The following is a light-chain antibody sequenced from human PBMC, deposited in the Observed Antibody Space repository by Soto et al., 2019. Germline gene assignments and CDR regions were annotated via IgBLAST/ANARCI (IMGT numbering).Light chain of an antibody. J-gene: IGKJ5*01. Sequence: DMVRTQSPATLSVSPGERATLSCRASQSVSSSLAWYQQKTGRSPRLLIYGASSRATGIPDRFSGSGSGTDFTLTISSLQPEDLATYYCQQSYSTPISFGQGTRLEIK. CDR3: QQSYSTPIS. CDR2: GAS. CDR1: QSVSSS. V-gene: IGKV3D-15*01.